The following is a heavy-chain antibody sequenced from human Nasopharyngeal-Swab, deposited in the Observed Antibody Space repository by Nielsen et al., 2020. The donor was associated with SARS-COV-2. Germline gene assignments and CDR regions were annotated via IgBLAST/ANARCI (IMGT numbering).Heavy chain of an antibody. CDR3: ARQDYVFDY. CDR1: GGSFSGYY. CDR2: INHSGST. Sequence: SETLSLTCAVYGGSFSGYYWSWIRQPPGKGLEWIGEINHSGSTNYNPSLKSRVTISVDTSKNQFSLKLNSVTAADTAVYYCARQDYVFDYWGQGTLVTVSS. V-gene: IGHV4-34*01. J-gene: IGHJ4*02. D-gene: IGHD4-17*01.